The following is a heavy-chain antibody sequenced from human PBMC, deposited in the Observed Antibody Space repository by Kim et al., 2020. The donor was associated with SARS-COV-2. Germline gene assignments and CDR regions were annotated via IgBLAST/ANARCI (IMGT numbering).Heavy chain of an antibody. J-gene: IGHJ6*03. Sequence: SVRSRFTISRDDSKNTAYLQMNSLKTEDTAVYYCTRGSMVRGVIGYYMDVWGKGTTVTVSS. D-gene: IGHD3-10*01. V-gene: IGHV3-73*01. CDR3: TRGSMVRGVIGYYMDV.